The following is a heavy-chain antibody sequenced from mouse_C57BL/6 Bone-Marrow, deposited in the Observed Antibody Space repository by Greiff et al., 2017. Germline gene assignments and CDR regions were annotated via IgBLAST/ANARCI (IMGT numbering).Heavy chain of an antibody. J-gene: IGHJ3*01. CDR1: GFNFKGDD. CDR3: TARITAVLGV. V-gene: IGHV14-4*01. CDR2: IYPGNGDT. Sequence: VQLQQSGAELVRPGASVKLSCTASGFNFKGDDMNWVKQRPGQGLEWIGWIYPGNGDTEYAAKFQGKATITADTSSNTAYLQLSSLTSEDTAVYYCTARITAVLGVGGQGTLVTVSA. D-gene: IGHD1-1*01.